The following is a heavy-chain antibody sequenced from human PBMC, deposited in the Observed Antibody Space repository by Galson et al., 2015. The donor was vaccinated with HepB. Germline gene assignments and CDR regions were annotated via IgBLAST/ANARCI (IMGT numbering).Heavy chain of an antibody. CDR2: ISDDGSNR. CDR3: ARDLGDFWSGYSFLDY. J-gene: IGHJ4*02. CDR1: GFTSSSYA. D-gene: IGHD3-3*01. V-gene: IGHV3-30-3*01. Sequence: SLRLSCAAFGFTSSSYAIHWVRQAPGKGLEWVAVISDDGSNRYYADSVRGRFTLSRDNSKNTLYLQMNSLRAEDTAVYYCARDLGDFWSGYSFLDYWGQGTLVTVSS.